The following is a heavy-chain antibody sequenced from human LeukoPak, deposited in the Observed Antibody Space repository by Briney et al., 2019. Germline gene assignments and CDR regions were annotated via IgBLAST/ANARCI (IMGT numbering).Heavy chain of an antibody. J-gene: IGHJ6*02. CDR3: ARVGESSGFYGMDV. CDR1: GYTFTSYG. V-gene: IGHV1-18*01. CDR2: ISAYNGNT. D-gene: IGHD3-22*01. Sequence: ASVKVSCKASGYTFTSYGISWVRQAPGQGLEWMGWISAYNGNTNYAQKLQGRVTMTTDTSTSTAYMELRSLRSEDTAVYYCARVGESSGFYGMDVWGQGTTVTVSS.